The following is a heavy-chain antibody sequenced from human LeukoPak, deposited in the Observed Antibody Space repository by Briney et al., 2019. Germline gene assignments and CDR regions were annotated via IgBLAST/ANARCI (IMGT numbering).Heavy chain of an antibody. Sequence: PSETLSLTCAVYGGSFSGYYWSWIRQPPGKGLEWIGEINHSGSTNYNPSLKSRVTISVDTSKNQFSLKLSSVTAADTAVYYCARRYYDFWSGYYGWFDPWGQGTLVTVSS. D-gene: IGHD3-3*01. CDR1: GGSFSGYY. CDR2: INHSGST. CDR3: ARRYYDFWSGYYGWFDP. V-gene: IGHV4-34*01. J-gene: IGHJ5*02.